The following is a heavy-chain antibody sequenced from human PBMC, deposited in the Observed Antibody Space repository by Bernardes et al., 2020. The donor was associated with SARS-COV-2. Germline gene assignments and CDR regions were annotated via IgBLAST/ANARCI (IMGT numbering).Heavy chain of an antibody. CDR3: AREPHLFGEKYYYFDY. Sequence: SETLSLTCTVSGGSISSYYWSWIRQPPGKGLEWIGYIYYSGSTNYNPSLKSRVTISVDTSKNQFSLKLSSVTAADTAVYYCAREPHLFGEKYYYFDYWGQGTLVTVSS. CDR1: GGSISSYY. J-gene: IGHJ4*02. D-gene: IGHD3-3*01. CDR2: IYYSGST. V-gene: IGHV4-59*01.